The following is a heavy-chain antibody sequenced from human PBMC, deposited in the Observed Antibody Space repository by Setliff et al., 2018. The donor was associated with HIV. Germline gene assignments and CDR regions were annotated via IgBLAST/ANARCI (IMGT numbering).Heavy chain of an antibody. J-gene: IGHJ4*02. V-gene: IGHV4-31*03. CDR3: ARVWDWNYDLGY. CDR1: SGSISSGTYY. D-gene: IGHD1-7*01. Sequence: SETLSLTCTVSSGSISSGTYYWSWIRQYPGKGLEWIGYIDYSGSAFYNPSLKSCITISRDTSKNQFSLKMNSVTAADTAVYYCARVWDWNYDLGYWGQGTLVTVSS. CDR2: IDYSGSA.